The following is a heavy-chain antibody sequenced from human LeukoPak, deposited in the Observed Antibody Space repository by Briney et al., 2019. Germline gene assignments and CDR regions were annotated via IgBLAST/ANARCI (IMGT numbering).Heavy chain of an antibody. CDR1: GYSFPNYW. Sequence: GQSLKISCKGSGYSFPNYWIGWVRQMPGKGLEWMGTIYSGDFDTRYSPSFQGQVPISADKSISTAYLQWSSLKASDTAMYYCARRRHCTSGSCEDFDYWGQGTLVTVSS. J-gene: IGHJ4*02. V-gene: IGHV5-51*01. CDR2: IYSGDFDT. CDR3: ARRRHCTSGSCEDFDY. D-gene: IGHD2-15*01.